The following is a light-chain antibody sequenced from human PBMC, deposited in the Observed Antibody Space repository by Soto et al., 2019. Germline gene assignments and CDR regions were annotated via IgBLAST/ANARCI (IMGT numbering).Light chain of an antibody. CDR3: QKYNSAPRA. J-gene: IGKJ1*01. Sequence: DIQMTQSPSSLSASVGDGVTITCRASQGISNFLAWYQQKPGKVPKLLIYDASTLQSGVPSRFSGSGSGTDFTLTISSLQPEDVATYYCQKYNSAPRAFGQGTKVEIK. CDR2: DAS. CDR1: QGISNF. V-gene: IGKV1-27*01.